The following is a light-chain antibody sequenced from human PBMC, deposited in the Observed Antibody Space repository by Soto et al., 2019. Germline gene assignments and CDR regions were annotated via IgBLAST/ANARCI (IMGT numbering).Light chain of an antibody. Sequence: DIQMTQSPSSLSASVGDRVTITCRASQNIGTYLNWYQQKPGRAPNLLIYAASSLQSGVPSRFAGSGSGSGFTLTITSLQPEDSATYYCQQTYNSLSFTLGPGTKVDIK. J-gene: IGKJ3*01. CDR3: QQTYNSLSFT. CDR2: AAS. V-gene: IGKV1-39*01. CDR1: QNIGTY.